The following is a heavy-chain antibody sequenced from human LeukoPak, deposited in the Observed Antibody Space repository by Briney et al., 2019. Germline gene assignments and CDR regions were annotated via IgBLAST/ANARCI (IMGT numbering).Heavy chain of an antibody. CDR1: GYTFTDHT. CDR2: INPNIGTT. V-gene: IGHV1-2*02. D-gene: IGHD3-22*01. J-gene: IGHJ3*01. Sequence: ASVKVSCEASGYTFTDHTIHWVRQAPGQGLEWMGWINPNIGTTNYAKRFQGTLTVTRGTYIHTAFMELSSLNPDDTAVFYCARRYDSRGPVTFDFWGQGTLVTVSS. CDR3: ARRYDSRGPVTFDF.